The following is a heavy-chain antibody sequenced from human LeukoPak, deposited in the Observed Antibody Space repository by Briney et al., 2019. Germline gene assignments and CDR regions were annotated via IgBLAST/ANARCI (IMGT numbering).Heavy chain of an antibody. J-gene: IGHJ4*02. CDR1: GYTFTRYY. V-gene: IGHV1-46*01. Sequence: GASVKVSCKASGYTFTRYYIHWVRQAPGQGLEWMGIINPSGGATRYAQKFQGRVTMTRDTSTSTVYMDLSSLISEDTAVYYCARIGEDCSSTTCPAYYWGQGTLVSVSS. CDR2: INPSGGAT. D-gene: IGHD2/OR15-2a*01. CDR3: ARIGEDCSSTTCPAYY.